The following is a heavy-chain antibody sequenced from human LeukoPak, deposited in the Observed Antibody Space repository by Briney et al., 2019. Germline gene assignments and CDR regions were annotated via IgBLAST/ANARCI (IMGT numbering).Heavy chain of an antibody. D-gene: IGHD6-6*01. J-gene: IGHJ6*02. CDR1: GFTFSSYA. CDR3: ARSYSSSPTYYYYGMDV. Sequence: GGSLRLSWAASGFTFSSYAMHWVRQAPGKGVEWVAVISYDGSNKYYADSVKGRFTISRDNSKNTLYLQMNSLRAEDTAVYYCARSYSSSPTYYYYGMDVWGQGTTVTVSS. V-gene: IGHV3-30-3*01. CDR2: ISYDGSNK.